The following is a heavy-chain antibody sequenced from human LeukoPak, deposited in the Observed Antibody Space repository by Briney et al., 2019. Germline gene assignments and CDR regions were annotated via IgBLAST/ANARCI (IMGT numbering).Heavy chain of an antibody. CDR1: SGSISNNY. D-gene: IGHD3-10*01. J-gene: IGHJ5*02. CDR3: ARDRYGSGSYYKSWFDP. V-gene: IGHV4-4*07. Sequence: SETLSLTCTVSSGSISNNYWSWIRQPAGKGLEWIGHIYTSGSTNYNPSLKSRVTMSVDTSKNHFSLKLISVTAADTAVYYCARDRYGSGSYYKSWFDPWGQGTLVTVSS. CDR2: IYTSGST.